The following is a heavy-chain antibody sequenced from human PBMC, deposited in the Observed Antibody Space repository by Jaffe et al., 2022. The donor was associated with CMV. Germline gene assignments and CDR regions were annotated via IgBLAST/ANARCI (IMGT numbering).Heavy chain of an antibody. CDR3: AKDRVGDQGNY. V-gene: IGHV3-9*01. CDR1: GFTFDDYA. D-gene: IGHD3-16*01. CDR2: ISWNSGSI. Sequence: EVQLVESGGGLVQPGRSLRLSCAASGFTFDDYAMHWVRQAPGKGLEWVSGISWNSGSIGYADSVKGRFTISRDNAKNSLYLQMNSLRAEDTALYYCAKDRVGDQGNYWGQGTLVTVSS. J-gene: IGHJ4*02.